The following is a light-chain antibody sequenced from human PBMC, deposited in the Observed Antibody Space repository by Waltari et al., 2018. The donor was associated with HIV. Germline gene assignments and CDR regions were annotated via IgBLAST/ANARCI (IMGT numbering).Light chain of an antibody. CDR3: QSVDSKDSHYV. CDR2: KDS. Sequence: SYELTQPPSVSASPGQTARLTCSAETLADPAVYWYQQKSGQTPVLVMYKDSERHSGIPERFYGSTSGTTVTLIISGVQAEDEADYYCQSVDSKDSHYVFGTGTKVTVL. J-gene: IGLJ1*01. CDR1: TLADPA. V-gene: IGLV3-25*03.